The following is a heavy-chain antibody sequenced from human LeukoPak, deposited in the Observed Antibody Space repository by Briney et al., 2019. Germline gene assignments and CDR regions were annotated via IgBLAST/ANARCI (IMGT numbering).Heavy chain of an antibody. CDR3: ARLYCSGATCYANLDY. CDR2: IKQDGSQT. V-gene: IGHV3-7*04. Sequence: GGSPRLSCAASGFTFSTYWMSWVRQAPGKGLEWVANIKQDGSQTYYVDSVRGRFTISRDNAKNSLYLQMNSLTAEDTAVYYCARLYCSGATCYANLDYWGQGTLVAVSS. CDR1: GFTFSTYW. D-gene: IGHD2-15*01. J-gene: IGHJ4*02.